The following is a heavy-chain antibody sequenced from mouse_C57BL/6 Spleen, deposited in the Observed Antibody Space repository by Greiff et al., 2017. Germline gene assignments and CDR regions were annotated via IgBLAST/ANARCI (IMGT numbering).Heavy chain of an antibody. D-gene: IGHD1-1*01. CDR3: AKIYGSSYGYWYFDV. CDR1: GFSLTSYG. CDR2: IWRGGST. Sequence: QVQLQQSGPGLVQPSQSLSITCTVSGFSLTSYGVHWVRQSPGKGLEWLGVIWRGGSTDYNAAFMSRLSITKDNSKSQVFFKMNSLQADDTAIYYCAKIYGSSYGYWYFDVWGTGTTVTVSS. J-gene: IGHJ1*03. V-gene: IGHV2-5*01.